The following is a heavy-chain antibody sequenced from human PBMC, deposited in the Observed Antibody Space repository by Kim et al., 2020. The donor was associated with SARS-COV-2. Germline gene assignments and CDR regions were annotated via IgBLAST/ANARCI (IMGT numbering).Heavy chain of an antibody. CDR2: INTNTGNP. Sequence: ASVKVSCKASVYTFTSYAMNWVRQAPGQGLEWMGWINTNTGNPTYAQGFTGRFVFSLDTSVSTAYLQISSLKAEDTSVYYCARVRSEWEPPTDLGYWGQGTLFTVSS. J-gene: IGHJ4*02. CDR1: VYTFTSYA. V-gene: IGHV7-4-1*02. D-gene: IGHD1-26*01. CDR3: ARVRSEWEPPTDLGY.